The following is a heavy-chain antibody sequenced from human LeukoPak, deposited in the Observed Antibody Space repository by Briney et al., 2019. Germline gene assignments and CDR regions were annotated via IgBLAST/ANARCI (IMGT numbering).Heavy chain of an antibody. CDR3: AKGPQRSYYYYYMDV. CDR2: IRYDGSNK. J-gene: IGHJ6*03. Sequence: GGSLRLSCAASGFTFSSYGMHWVRQAPGKGLEWVAFIRYDGSNKYYADSVKGRFTISRDNSKNTLYLQMNSLRAEDTAVYYCAKGPQRSYYYYYMDVWGKGTTVTVSS. CDR1: GFTFSSYG. V-gene: IGHV3-30*02.